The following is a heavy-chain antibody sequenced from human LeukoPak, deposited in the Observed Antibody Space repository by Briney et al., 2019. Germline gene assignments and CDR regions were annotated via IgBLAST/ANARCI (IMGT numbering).Heavy chain of an antibody. V-gene: IGHV4-4*02. J-gene: IGHJ4*02. CDR3: VRNIVGASAFDY. D-gene: IGHD1-26*01. CDR2: FHHAGST. CDR1: GGSISGSNW. Sequence: SGTLSLTCGVSGGSISGSNWWSWVRQPPGKGLEWIGEFHHAGSTNYNPSLKSRVTISVDKSKNQFSLRLSSVTAADTAVYYCVRNIVGASAFDYWGQGTLVTVSS.